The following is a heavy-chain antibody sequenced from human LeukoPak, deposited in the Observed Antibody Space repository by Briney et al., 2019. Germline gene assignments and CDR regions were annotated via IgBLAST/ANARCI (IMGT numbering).Heavy chain of an antibody. CDR1: GFTFSSHG. CDR3: AKGISPAPRDAFGI. Sequence: GGSLRLSCAASGFTFSSHGMNWVRQAPGKGLEWVSGISPSGGITYYTDSVKGRFTISRDNSKNTLYLQMNSLRAEDTAVYYCAKGISPAPRDAFGIWGQGTMVTVSS. CDR2: ISPSGGIT. D-gene: IGHD1-14*01. J-gene: IGHJ3*02. V-gene: IGHV3-23*01.